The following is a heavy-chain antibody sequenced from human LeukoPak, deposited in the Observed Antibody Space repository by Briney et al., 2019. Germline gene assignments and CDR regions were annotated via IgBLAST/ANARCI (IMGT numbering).Heavy chain of an antibody. V-gene: IGHV3-30-3*01. CDR2: ISYDGNNK. CDR3: ARALKACDSASCYPYYYYYYMDV. D-gene: IGHD2-2*01. CDR1: GGSISSSS. J-gene: IGHJ6*03. Sequence: LSLTCTVSGGSISSSSYYWGWICQPPGKGLEWVADISYDGNNKYYADSAKGRFTISRDNSKNTLYLQMNSLRAEDTSVYYCARALKACDSASCYPYYYYYYMDVWGKGTTVTVSS.